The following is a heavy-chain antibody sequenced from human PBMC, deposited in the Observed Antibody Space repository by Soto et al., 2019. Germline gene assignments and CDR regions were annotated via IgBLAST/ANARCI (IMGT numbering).Heavy chain of an antibody. CDR2: ISYDGSNK. CDR3: AKPKGEQWLVSWFDP. Sequence: QVQLVESGGGVVQPGRSLRLSCAASGFTFSSYGMHWVRQAPGKGLEWVAVISYDGSNKYYADSVRGRFTISRDNSKNTLYLQMNGLRAEDTAVYYCAKPKGEQWLVSWFDPWGQGTLVTVSS. J-gene: IGHJ5*02. D-gene: IGHD6-19*01. V-gene: IGHV3-30*18. CDR1: GFTFSSYG.